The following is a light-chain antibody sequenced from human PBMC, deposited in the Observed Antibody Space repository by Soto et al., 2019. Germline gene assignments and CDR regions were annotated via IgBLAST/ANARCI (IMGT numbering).Light chain of an antibody. CDR2: EVS. V-gene: IGLV2-8*01. CDR1: SSDIGGYSS. Sequence: QSALTQPPSASGSPGQSVTISCTGTSSDIGGYSSVSWYQQHAGKAPKLMLYEVSKRPSGVPDRFSGSKSANTASLTVSGLQAEDEADYYCSSYAGSSNWVFGGGTKLTVL. J-gene: IGLJ3*02. CDR3: SSYAGSSNWV.